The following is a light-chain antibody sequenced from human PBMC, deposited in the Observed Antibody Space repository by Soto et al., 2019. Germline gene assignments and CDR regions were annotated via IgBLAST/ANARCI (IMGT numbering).Light chain of an antibody. CDR1: QSVSSSY. CDR2: AAS. CDR3: QHYGSSPDT. V-gene: IGKV3-20*01. Sequence: EIVLTQSPGTLSLSPGERATLSCRASQSVSSSYLGWYQQKPGQAPRLLIYAASSRATGIPDRFSGSGSGTDFTLTISRLEPEDFEVYYCQHYGSSPDTLGQGTELEIK. J-gene: IGKJ2*01.